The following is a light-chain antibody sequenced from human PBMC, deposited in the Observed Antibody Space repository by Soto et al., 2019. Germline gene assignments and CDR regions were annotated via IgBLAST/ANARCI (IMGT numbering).Light chain of an antibody. Sequence: EIVMTQSPGTLSVSPGERATLSCRASQSVSSNLAWYQQNPGQAPRLLIYGASTRATGIPARFSGSGSGTEFTLTISSLQSEDFAIYYCQQYNNWPRTFGQGTKVEI. CDR3: QQYNNWPRT. CDR1: QSVSSN. J-gene: IGKJ1*01. V-gene: IGKV3-15*01. CDR2: GAS.